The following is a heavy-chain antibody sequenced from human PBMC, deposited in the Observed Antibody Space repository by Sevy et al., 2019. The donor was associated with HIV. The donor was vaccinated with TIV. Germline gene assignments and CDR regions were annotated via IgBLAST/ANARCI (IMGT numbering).Heavy chain of an antibody. CDR1: GFTFSSYA. J-gene: IGHJ6*03. V-gene: IGHV3-23*01. CDR3: AKRRESSSYYMDV. Sequence: GGSLRLSCAASGFTFSSYAMRWVRQAPGKGLEWVSAISGGSGGTTYYADSVKGRFTISRDNSKNTLYLQMNTLRAEDTAVYYCAKRRESSSYYMDVWGKGTTVTVSS. D-gene: IGHD1-26*01. CDR2: ISGGSGGTT.